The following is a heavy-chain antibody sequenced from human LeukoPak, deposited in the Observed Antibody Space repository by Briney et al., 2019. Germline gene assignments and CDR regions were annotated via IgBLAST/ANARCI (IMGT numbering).Heavy chain of an antibody. D-gene: IGHD2-21*02. Sequence: GRSLRLSCAASGFTFSSYSMNWVRQASGKGLEWLSYVSSSSRIIYYADSVKGRFTISRDNAKNSLYLQMNSLRDEDTAVYYCAKSDTYRFDYWGQGTLVTVCS. J-gene: IGHJ4*02. CDR3: AKSDTYRFDY. V-gene: IGHV3-48*02. CDR1: GFTFSSYS. CDR2: VSSSSRII.